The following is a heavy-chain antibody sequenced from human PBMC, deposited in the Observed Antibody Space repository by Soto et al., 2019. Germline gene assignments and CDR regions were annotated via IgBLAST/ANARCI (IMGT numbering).Heavy chain of an antibody. CDR2: ISHDGNQK. CDR1: GFSFSVYF. V-gene: IGHV3-30-3*01. CDR3: VRGPEHGAFDI. J-gene: IGHJ3*02. Sequence: QVQLVESGGGVVQPGRSLRLSCAASGFSFSVYFIQWVRQAPGKGLEWVADISHDGNQKDYADTVKGRITISRDNSKNTVYLQMNSLRVEDTAVYYCVRGPEHGAFDIWGQGTMITVSS.